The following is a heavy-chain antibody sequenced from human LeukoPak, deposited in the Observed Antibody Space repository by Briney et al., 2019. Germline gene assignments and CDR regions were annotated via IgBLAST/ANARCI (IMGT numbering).Heavy chain of an antibody. V-gene: IGHV4-59*01. CDR2: IYYSGST. CDR3: AREVGGDLDY. CDR1: GGSISSYY. J-gene: IGHJ4*02. D-gene: IGHD2-21*02. Sequence: PSETLSLTCTVSGGSISSYYWSWIRQPPGKGLEWIGYIYYSGSTNYNPSLKSRVTISVDTSKNQFSLKLSSVTAADTAVYYCAREVGGDLDYWGQGTLVTVSS.